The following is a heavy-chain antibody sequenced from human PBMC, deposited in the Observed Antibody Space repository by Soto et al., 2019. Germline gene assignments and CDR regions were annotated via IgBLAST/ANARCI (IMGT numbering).Heavy chain of an antibody. CDR3: ARDSPGYDFWSGRPVIIYSMAV. D-gene: IGHD3-3*01. J-gene: IGHJ6*02. Sequence: ASVKVSCKASGYTFTSYDINWVRQATGQGLEWMGWTNPNSGNTGYAQKFQGRVTMTRNTSISTAYMELSSLRSDDTAVYYCARDSPGYDFWSGRPVIIYSMAVWSQGTTVTVSS. CDR1: GYTFTSYD. V-gene: IGHV1-8*01. CDR2: TNPNSGNT.